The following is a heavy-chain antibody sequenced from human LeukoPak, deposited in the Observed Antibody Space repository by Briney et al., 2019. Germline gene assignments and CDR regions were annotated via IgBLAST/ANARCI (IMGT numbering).Heavy chain of an antibody. CDR1: GFTFSNYW. Sequence: PGGSLRLSCAASGFTFSNYWMSWVRQAPGKGLEWVSAISGSGDSTYYADSVKGRFTISRDNSKNTLYLQMNSLRAEDTAVYYCAKDVVRSQGSNYYYKDVWGKGTTVTVSS. CDR3: AKDVVRSQGSNYYYKDV. CDR2: ISGSGDST. J-gene: IGHJ6*03. D-gene: IGHD2-15*01. V-gene: IGHV3-23*01.